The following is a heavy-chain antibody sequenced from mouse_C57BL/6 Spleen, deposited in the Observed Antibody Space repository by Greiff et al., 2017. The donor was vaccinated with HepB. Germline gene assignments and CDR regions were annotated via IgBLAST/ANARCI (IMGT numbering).Heavy chain of an antibody. CDR1: GFSFNTYA. CDR2: IRSKSNNYAT. Sequence: EVQGVESGGGLVQPKGSLKLSCAASGFSFNTYAMNWVRQAPGKGLEWVARIRSKSNNYATYYADSVKDRFTISRDDSESMLYLQMNNLKTEDTAMYYCVRQGTTGSFAYWGQGTLVTVSA. J-gene: IGHJ3*01. CDR3: VRQGTTGSFAY. D-gene: IGHD1-1*01. V-gene: IGHV10-1*01.